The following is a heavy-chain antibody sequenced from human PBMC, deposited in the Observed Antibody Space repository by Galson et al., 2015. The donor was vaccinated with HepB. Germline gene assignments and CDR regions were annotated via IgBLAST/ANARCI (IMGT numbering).Heavy chain of an antibody. Sequence: SLRLSCAASGFTFSSYSMNWVRQAPGKGLEWVSYISSSSSTIYYADSVKGRFTISRDNAKNSLYLQMNSLRAEDTAVYYCARDRAVAAIDYWGQGTLVTVSS. CDR1: GFTFSSYS. CDR3: ARDRAVAAIDY. CDR2: ISSSSSTI. V-gene: IGHV3-48*04. D-gene: IGHD6-19*01. J-gene: IGHJ4*02.